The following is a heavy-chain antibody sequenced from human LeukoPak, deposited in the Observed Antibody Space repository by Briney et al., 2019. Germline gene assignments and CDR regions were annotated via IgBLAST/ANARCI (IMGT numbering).Heavy chain of an antibody. CDR2: ISGSGDST. CDR3: AKNTVVVPAAHDY. V-gene: IGHV3-23*01. D-gene: IGHD2-2*01. J-gene: IGHJ4*02. Sequence: PGGSLRLSCAASGFTFSTFAMNWVRQAPGRGLEWVSAISGSGDSTYFGDSVKGRFTISRDNSKNTLYLQMNSLRAEDTAVYYCAKNTVVVPAAHDYWGQGTLVTVSS. CDR1: GFTFSTFA.